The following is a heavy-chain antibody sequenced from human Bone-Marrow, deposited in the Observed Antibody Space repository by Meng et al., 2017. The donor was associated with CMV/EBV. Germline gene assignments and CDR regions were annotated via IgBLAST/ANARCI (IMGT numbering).Heavy chain of an antibody. CDR1: GYTFTTYD. D-gene: IGHD1-14*01. CDR2: MNPNSGNT. J-gene: IGHJ6*02. Sequence: ASVKVSCKASGYTFTTYDINWVRQATGQGLEWMGWMNPNSGNTGYAQKFQGRVTLTRVTSISTAYMELSSLTSDDTAVYYCARDQDVRRLEPRYGMDVWGQGTTVTVSS. V-gene: IGHV1-8*01. CDR3: ARDQDVRRLEPRYGMDV.